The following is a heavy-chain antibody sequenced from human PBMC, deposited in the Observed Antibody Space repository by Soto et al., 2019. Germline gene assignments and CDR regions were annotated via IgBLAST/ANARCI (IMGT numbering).Heavy chain of an antibody. CDR2: ISAYNGNT. Sequence: GASVKVSCKASGYTFTSYGISWVRQAPGQGLEWMGWISAYNGNTNYAQKLQGRVTMTTDTSTSTAYMELRSLRSDDTAVYYCARDCPNSSGWWDVDYWGQGTLVTVSS. J-gene: IGHJ4*02. CDR3: ARDCPNSSGWWDVDY. V-gene: IGHV1-18*01. D-gene: IGHD6-19*01. CDR1: GYTFTSYG.